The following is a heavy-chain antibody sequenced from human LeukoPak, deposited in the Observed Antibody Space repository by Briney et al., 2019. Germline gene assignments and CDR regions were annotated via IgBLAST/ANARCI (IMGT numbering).Heavy chain of an antibody. J-gene: IGHJ4*02. V-gene: IGHV3-23*01. CDR1: GITLSNYG. D-gene: IGHD3-16*02. CDR2: LSGSAGGT. CDR3: AKRGVVVRVFLVGFHKEAYYFDS. Sequence: PGGALRLSCGVSGITLSNYGMRWVRQAPGKGLEWVAGLSGSAGGTNYADSVKGRFTISRDNSKNTLFLQMDRLRAEDTAVYFCAKRGVVVRVFLVGFHKEAYYFDSWGQGAQVTVSS.